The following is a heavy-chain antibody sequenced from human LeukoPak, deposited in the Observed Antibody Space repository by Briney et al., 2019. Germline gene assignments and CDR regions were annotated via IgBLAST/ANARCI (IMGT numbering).Heavy chain of an antibody. J-gene: IGHJ4*02. D-gene: IGHD3-22*01. V-gene: IGHV3-23*01. CDR2: ISGSGGST. CDR3: AXPYYYDTSGLRTLDN. Sequence: PGGSLRLSCAASGFTFSNYAMSWVRQAPGKGLEWVSCISGSGGSTHYADSVKGRFTISRDNSKNTLYLQMNSLRAEDTAVYYCAXPYYYDTSGLRTLDNWGQGTLVTVSS. CDR1: GFTFSNYA.